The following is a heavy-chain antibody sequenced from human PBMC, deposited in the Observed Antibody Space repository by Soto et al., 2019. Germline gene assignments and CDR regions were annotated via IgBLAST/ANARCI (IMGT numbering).Heavy chain of an antibody. CDR1: GGSISSSSYY. CDR3: ARPGDYYGSGSSDY. V-gene: IGHV4-39*01. D-gene: IGHD3-10*01. J-gene: IGHJ4*02. Sequence: QLLESGPGLVKPSETLSLTCTVSGGSISSSSYYWGWIRQPPGKGLEWIGSIYYSGSTYYNPSLKSRVTISVDTSKNQFSLKLSSVTAADTAVYYCARPGDYYGSGSSDYWGQGTLVTVSS. CDR2: IYYSGST.